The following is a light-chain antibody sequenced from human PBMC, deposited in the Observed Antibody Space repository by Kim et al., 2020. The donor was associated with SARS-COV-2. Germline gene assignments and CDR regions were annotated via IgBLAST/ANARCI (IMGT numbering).Light chain of an antibody. Sequence: AIQMTQSPSSLSASVGDRVTITCRASQAIRNDLGWYQQKPGKPPKLLIYAASYLQSEVPSRFSGSGSGSDFTLTISSLQPEDFATYYCLQDYTYPLTFGGGTKVEIK. CDR1: QAIRND. J-gene: IGKJ4*01. CDR3: LQDYTYPLT. V-gene: IGKV1-6*01. CDR2: AAS.